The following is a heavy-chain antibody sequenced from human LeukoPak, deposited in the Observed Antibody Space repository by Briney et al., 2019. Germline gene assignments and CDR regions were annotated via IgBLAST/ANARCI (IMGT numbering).Heavy chain of an antibody. J-gene: IGHJ4*02. D-gene: IGHD6-6*01. CDR1: GGSFSGYY. CDR3: ARGWYSSSSHLYYFDY. CDR2: INHSGST. Sequence: SETLSLTCAVYGGSFSGYYWSWIRQPPGKGLEWIGEINHSGSTNYNPSLKSRVTISVGTSKNQFSLKLSSVTAADTAVYYCARGWYSSSSHLYYFDYWGQGTLVTVSS. V-gene: IGHV4-34*01.